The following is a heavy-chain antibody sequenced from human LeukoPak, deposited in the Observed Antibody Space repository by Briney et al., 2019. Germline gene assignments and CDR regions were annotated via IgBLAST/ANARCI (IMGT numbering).Heavy chain of an antibody. CDR1: GYSFTSYW. CDR2: IYPGDSDA. D-gene: IGHD2-15*01. CDR3: ATQHPYCSGGSCYLVGY. V-gene: IGHV5-51*01. J-gene: IGHJ4*02. Sequence: GESLKISCKGSGYSFTSYWIGWARQMPGKGLEWMGIIYPGDSDARYSPSLQGQVTISADKSITTAYLQWSSLKASDTAMYYCATQHPYCSGGSCYLVGYWGQGTLVTVSS.